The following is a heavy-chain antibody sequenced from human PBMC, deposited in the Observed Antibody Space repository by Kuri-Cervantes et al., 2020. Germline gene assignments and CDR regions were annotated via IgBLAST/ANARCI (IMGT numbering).Heavy chain of an antibody. D-gene: IGHD4-11*01. CDR3: TTDFGADDYSNQY. CDR1: GFTFSSYE. CDR2: IKSKTDGGTT. V-gene: IGHV3-15*01. J-gene: IGHJ4*02. Sequence: GESLKISCAASGFTFSSYEMNWVRQAPGKGLEWVGRIKSKTDGGTTDYAAPVKGRFTISRDDSKNTLYLQMNSLKTEDTAVYYCTTDFGADDYSNQYWGQGTLVTVSS.